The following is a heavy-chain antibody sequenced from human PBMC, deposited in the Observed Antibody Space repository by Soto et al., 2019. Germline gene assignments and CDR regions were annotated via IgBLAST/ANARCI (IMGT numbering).Heavy chain of an antibody. CDR1: GGSFSGYY. CDR2: INHSGST. Sequence: QVQLQQWGAGLLKPSETLSLTCAVSGGSFSGYYWNWIRQPPGKGLEWIGEINHSGSTNYNPSLESRVTISLDKSKNQFSLKLTSVTVADTAVYYCVRGPHDYVWGSLGVWGQGTLVTVSS. D-gene: IGHD3-16*01. V-gene: IGHV4-34*01. CDR3: VRGPHDYVWGSLGV. J-gene: IGHJ4*02.